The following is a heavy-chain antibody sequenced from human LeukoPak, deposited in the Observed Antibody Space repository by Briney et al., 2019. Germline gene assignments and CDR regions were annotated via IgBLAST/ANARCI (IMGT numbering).Heavy chain of an antibody. D-gene: IGHD3-22*01. V-gene: IGHV3-48*01. CDR3: ARGYYDSSGYYSDAFDI. CDR2: ISSSRSTI. J-gene: IGHJ3*02. Sequence: PGGSLRLSCAASGFTFCSYSMNWVRQAPGGGREGGSYISSSRSTIYYADSVKGRFTISRDNAKNSLYLQMNSLRAEDTAVYYCARGYYDSSGYYSDAFDIWGQGTMVTVSS. CDR1: GFTFCSYS.